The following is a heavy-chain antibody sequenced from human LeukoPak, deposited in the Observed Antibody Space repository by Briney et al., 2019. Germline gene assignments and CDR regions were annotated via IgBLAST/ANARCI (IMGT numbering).Heavy chain of an antibody. CDR3: ARDRTLWAVAGTDPQGAFDI. CDR1: GGTFSSYA. CDR2: IIPIFGTA. J-gene: IGHJ3*02. D-gene: IGHD6-19*01. V-gene: IGHV1-69*05. Sequence: SVKVSCKASGGTFSSYAISWVRQAPGQGLEWMGRIIPIFGTANYAQKFQGRVTITTDESTSTAYMELSSLRSEDTAVYYCARDRTLWAVAGTDPQGAFDIWGQGRMVTVSS.